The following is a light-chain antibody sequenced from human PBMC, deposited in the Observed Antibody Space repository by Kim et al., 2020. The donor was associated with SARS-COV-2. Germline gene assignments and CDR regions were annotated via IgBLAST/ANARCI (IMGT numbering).Light chain of an antibody. CDR2: DVS. CDR3: QHRKTWPVT. Sequence: LSPRERDTRSCRASQNVNNYLAWYQQKPGQAPRLLLYDVSNRATGIPARFSGSGSGTDFTLTISSLEPEDFAVYYCQHRKTWPVTFGGGTKLEIK. V-gene: IGKV3-11*01. CDR1: QNVNNY. J-gene: IGKJ4*01.